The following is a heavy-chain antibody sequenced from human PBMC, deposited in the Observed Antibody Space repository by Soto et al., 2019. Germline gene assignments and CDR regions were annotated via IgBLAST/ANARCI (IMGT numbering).Heavy chain of an antibody. V-gene: IGHV4-39*01. CDR3: ARRGSSEGLDY. D-gene: IGHD6-6*01. Sequence: SETLSLTCTVSGGSISSSSYYWGWIRQPPGKGLEWIGSIYYSGSAYYNPSLKSRVTISVDTSKNQFSLKLSSVTAADTAVYYCARRGSSEGLDYWGQGTLVTVSS. J-gene: IGHJ4*02. CDR1: GGSISSSSYY. CDR2: IYYSGSA.